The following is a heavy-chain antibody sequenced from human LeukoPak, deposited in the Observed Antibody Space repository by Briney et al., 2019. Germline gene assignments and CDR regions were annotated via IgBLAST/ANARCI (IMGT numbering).Heavy chain of an antibody. J-gene: IGHJ4*02. CDR2: ISWNSGSI. V-gene: IGHV3-9*01. D-gene: IGHD1-26*01. CDR1: GFTFDDYA. Sequence: GGSLRLSCAASGFTFDDYAMHWVRQAPGKGLEWVSGISWNSGSIGYADSVKGRFTISRDNAKNSLYLQMNSLRAEDTAVYYCARDSGSYYYWGQGTLVTVSS. CDR3: ARDSGSYYY.